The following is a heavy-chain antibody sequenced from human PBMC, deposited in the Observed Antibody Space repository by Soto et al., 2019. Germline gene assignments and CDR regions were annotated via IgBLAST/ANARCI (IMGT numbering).Heavy chain of an antibody. CDR2: IRSKAYGGTT. CDR1: GFTFGDYA. Sequence: PGGSLRLSCTASGFTFGDYAMSWGRQAPGKGLEWVGFIRSKAYGGTTEYAASVKGRFTISRDDSKSIAYLQMNSLKTEDTAVYYCTRPRYNWNYGAFDIWGQGTMVTVSS. V-gene: IGHV3-49*04. D-gene: IGHD1-7*01. CDR3: TRPRYNWNYGAFDI. J-gene: IGHJ3*02.